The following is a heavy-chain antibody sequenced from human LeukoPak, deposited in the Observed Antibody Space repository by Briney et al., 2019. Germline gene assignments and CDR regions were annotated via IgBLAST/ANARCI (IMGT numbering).Heavy chain of an antibody. CDR2: INTNTGNP. Sequence: WASVKVPCKASGYTFTSYAMNWVRQAPGQGLEWMGWINTNTGNPTYAQGFTGRFVFSLDTSVSTAYLQISSLKAEDTAVYYCAREGYYGSGSYYSRYNWFDPWGQGTLVTVSS. J-gene: IGHJ5*02. CDR1: GYTFTSYA. V-gene: IGHV7-4-1*02. D-gene: IGHD3-10*01. CDR3: AREGYYGSGSYYSRYNWFDP.